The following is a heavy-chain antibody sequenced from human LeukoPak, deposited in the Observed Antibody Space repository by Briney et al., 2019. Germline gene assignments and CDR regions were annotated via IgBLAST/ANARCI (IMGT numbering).Heavy chain of an antibody. D-gene: IGHD6-6*01. Sequence: GASVKVSCKASGYTFTSYGISWVRQAPGQGLEWMGWIGAYNGNTNYAQKLQGRVTMTTDTSTSTAYMELSSLRSDDTAGYYCARDLLKRSGSYTSGDYWGQGTLVTVSS. CDR1: GYTFTSYG. CDR3: ARDLLKRSGSYTSGDY. CDR2: IGAYNGNT. V-gene: IGHV1-18*01. J-gene: IGHJ4*02.